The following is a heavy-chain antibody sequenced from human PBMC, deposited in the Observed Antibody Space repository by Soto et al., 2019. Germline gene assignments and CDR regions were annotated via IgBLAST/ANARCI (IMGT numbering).Heavy chain of an antibody. J-gene: IGHJ6*02. CDR2: IIPIFGTA. CDR3: ARFGDYYYYGMDV. D-gene: IGHD3-10*01. CDR1: GGTFSSYA. V-gene: IGHV1-69*05. Sequence: SVKVSSKASGGTFSSYAISWVRQAPGQGLEWMGGIIPIFGTANYAQKFQGRVTITRDTSASTAYMELSSLRSEDTAVYYCARFGDYYYYGMDVWGQGTTVTVSS.